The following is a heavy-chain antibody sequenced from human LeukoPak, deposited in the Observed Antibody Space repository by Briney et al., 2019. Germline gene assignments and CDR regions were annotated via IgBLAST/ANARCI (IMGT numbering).Heavy chain of an antibody. V-gene: IGHV4-59*01. Sequence: PETLSLTCSVSGGSISSYYWSWIRQPPGKGLEWIGYLYYSGSPNYNPSLKSRVTISVDTSKNQLSLKLRSVTAADTAVYYCARAGGAVDYWGQGTLVTVSS. J-gene: IGHJ4*02. CDR3: ARAGGAVDY. D-gene: IGHD3-10*01. CDR1: GGSISSYY. CDR2: LYYSGSP.